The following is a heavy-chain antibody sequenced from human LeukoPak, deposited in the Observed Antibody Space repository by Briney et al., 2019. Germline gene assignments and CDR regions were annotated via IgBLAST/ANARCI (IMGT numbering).Heavy chain of an antibody. D-gene: IGHD2-15*01. CDR2: IYNNGDT. CDR1: GGSISNSAYY. J-gene: IGHJ5*02. CDR3: ARRGSCYFGDWFDT. V-gene: IGHV4-39*01. Sequence: SETLSLTCTVSGGSISNSAYYWVWIRQPPQKVLEWIGNIYNNGDTYYSPSLNGRVTVSVDTSKNQLSLKLTSVTAADSATYFCARRGSCYFGDWFDTWGQGTPVAVSS.